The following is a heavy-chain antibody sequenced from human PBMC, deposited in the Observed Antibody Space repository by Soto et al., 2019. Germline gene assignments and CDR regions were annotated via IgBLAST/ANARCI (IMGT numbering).Heavy chain of an antibody. Sequence: QVQLVQSGAEVKKPGASVKLSCRTSGYTFTRYYIHWVRQAPGQGLEWLGIINPASGSPNYAQEFQGRVPLPKETSTTTDDMELSGGRAEDTAIFYCARDLAAGDHWGQGTLVTVSS. CDR3: ARDLAAGDH. J-gene: IGHJ4*02. CDR1: GYTFTRYY. D-gene: IGHD6-13*01. V-gene: IGHV1-46*01. CDR2: INPASGSP.